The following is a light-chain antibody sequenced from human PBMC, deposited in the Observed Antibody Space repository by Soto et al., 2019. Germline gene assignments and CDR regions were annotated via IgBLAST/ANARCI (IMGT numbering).Light chain of an antibody. Sequence: DIQMTQSPSFLLASVGDRITLTCRSSQIISDFLNWYQHKPGKAPKLLIYGASSLETGVPSRFSGRGSGTVFSLTIDNLEPGDSATYFCQQSHSTPLNFGGGTKV. J-gene: IGKJ4*01. CDR3: QQSHSTPLN. CDR1: QIISDF. CDR2: GAS. V-gene: IGKV1-39*01.